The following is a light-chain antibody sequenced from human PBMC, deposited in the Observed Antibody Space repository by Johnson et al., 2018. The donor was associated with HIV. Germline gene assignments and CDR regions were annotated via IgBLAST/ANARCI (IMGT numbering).Light chain of an antibody. CDR1: SSNIENYF. Sequence: QPVLTQPPSVSAAPGQRVNISCSGHSSNIENYFVSWYQQLPGAAPRLLIYEDYKRPSGIPDRFSGSKSGASATLGLTGLPHGDEADYYCGVWDASLSPHYVFGTGTTITVL. CDR2: EDY. J-gene: IGLJ1*01. V-gene: IGLV1-51*02. CDR3: GVWDASLSPHYV.